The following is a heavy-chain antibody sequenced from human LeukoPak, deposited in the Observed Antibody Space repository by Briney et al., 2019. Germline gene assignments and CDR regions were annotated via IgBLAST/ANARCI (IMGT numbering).Heavy chain of an antibody. V-gene: IGHV3-33*01. CDR2: IWYDGSQK. J-gene: IGHJ4*02. CDR1: GFTFSSYG. Sequence: GGSLRLSCAASGFTFSSYGMHWVRQAPGKGLEWVAVIWYDGSQKYYADSVKGRFTISRDNSKNTLYLQMNSLRAEDTAVYYCARDSTVSDFDYWGQGTLVTVSS. D-gene: IGHD4-17*01. CDR3: ARDSTVSDFDY.